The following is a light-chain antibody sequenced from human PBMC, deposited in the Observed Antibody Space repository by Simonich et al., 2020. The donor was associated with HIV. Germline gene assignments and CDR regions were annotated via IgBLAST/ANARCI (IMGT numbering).Light chain of an antibody. CDR3: MQGIHLWT. CDR1: QSLVHSDGNTY. V-gene: IGKV2-30*02. CDR2: KIS. Sequence: DVVMTQSPLSLPVTLGQPASISCRSSQSLVHSDGNTYLSWFQQRPGQSPRRLIYKISNRDSGVPDRFSGSGSGTDFSLKISRVEAEDVGVYYCMQGIHLWTFGQGTKVEIK. J-gene: IGKJ1*01.